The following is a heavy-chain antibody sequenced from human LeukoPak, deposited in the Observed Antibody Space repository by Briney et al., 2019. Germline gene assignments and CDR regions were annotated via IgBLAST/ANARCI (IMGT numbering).Heavy chain of an antibody. Sequence: GGSLRLSCAASGFTFAGYAMTWVRQAPGKGLEWVSLISGSGGSTYYADVVKGRFTISRDSSKNTLFLQMNSLRAEDTALYYCASAREYCGGAECYEYFQHWGQGTLVTVSS. J-gene: IGHJ1*01. D-gene: IGHD2-21*01. CDR1: GFTFAGYA. V-gene: IGHV3-23*01. CDR2: ISGSGGST. CDR3: ASAREYCGGAECYEYFQH.